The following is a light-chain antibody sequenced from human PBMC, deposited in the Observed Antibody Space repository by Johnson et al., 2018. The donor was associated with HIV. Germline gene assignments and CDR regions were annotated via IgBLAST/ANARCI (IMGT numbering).Light chain of an antibody. J-gene: IGLJ1*01. Sequence: VLTQPPSVSAAPGQKVTISCSGSNSNIGNNYVSWYQQFPGTAPKLLIYDNNKRPSGIPDRFSGSKSGTSATLGITGLQTGDEADYYCGTWDSSLSANVFGTGTKVTVL. CDR2: DNN. V-gene: IGLV1-51*01. CDR3: GTWDSSLSANV. CDR1: NSNIGNNY.